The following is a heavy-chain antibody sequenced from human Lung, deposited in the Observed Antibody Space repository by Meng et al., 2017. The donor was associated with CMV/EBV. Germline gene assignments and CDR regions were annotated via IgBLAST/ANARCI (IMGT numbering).Heavy chain of an antibody. Sequence: QVQLQASGQGLVRPSQTLSLPSTVSGVASSSGDHYWSWIRQPPGKGLEWIGYSSYSGSTYSNPSLKSRVTISVDTSKNQFSLKLSSVTAADTAVYYCARALDTAMVTFDYWGQGTLVTVSS. CDR1: GVASSSGDHY. CDR2: SSYSGST. D-gene: IGHD5-18*01. V-gene: IGHV4-30-4*08. J-gene: IGHJ4*02. CDR3: ARALDTAMVTFDY.